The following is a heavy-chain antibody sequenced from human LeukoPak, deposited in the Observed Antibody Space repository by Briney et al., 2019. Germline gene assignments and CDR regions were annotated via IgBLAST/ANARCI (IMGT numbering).Heavy chain of an antibody. D-gene: IGHD1-1*01. Sequence: GGSLKVSCTASGYTFSSYGIIWVRQAPGQGLEWMGWISAYAGNTIYAQKFQGRVTMTTDTSTTTAYMEMRNLRSDDTAFYYCARGLQLELTGDFGYWGQGTLVTISS. J-gene: IGHJ4*02. V-gene: IGHV1-18*01. CDR2: ISAYAGNT. CDR3: ARGLQLELTGDFGY. CDR1: GYTFSSYG.